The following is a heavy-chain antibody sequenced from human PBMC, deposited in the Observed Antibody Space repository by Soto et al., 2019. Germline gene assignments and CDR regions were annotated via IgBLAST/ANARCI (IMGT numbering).Heavy chain of an antibody. CDR2: MNSDGSTT. J-gene: IGHJ4*02. CDR1: GCTFANHW. Sequence: PEGTLRLSWAVAGCTFANHWGHWVRQAPGKGLEWVSRMNSDGSTTDYADSVKGRFTVSRDNAKNTLYLQMNSLRAEDTAVYYCATAEVDYWGPGTLVTVSS. CDR3: ATAEVDY. V-gene: IGHV3-74*01.